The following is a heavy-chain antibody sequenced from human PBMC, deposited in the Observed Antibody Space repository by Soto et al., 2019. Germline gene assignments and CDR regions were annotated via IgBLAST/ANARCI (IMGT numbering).Heavy chain of an antibody. CDR3: AKDAAALVRYYFYYYMDV. CDR2: ISGSGGRT. CDR1: GFTFRSFA. V-gene: IGHV3-23*01. Sequence: EVQLLESGGGLVQPGESLRLSCAASGFTFRSFAMSWVRQAPGKGLEWVSAISGSGGRTYYADSVKGRFTISRDNSKNTLYLQMNSRRAEDTAGYYCAKDAAALVRYYFYYYMDVWGKGTTVTVSS. J-gene: IGHJ6*03. D-gene: IGHD6-6*01.